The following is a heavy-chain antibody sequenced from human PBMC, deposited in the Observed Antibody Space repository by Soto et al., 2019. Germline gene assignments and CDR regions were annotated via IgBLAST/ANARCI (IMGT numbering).Heavy chain of an antibody. V-gene: IGHV4-30-4*01. CDR1: GGSISSGDYF. CDR2: IYDSGSS. D-gene: IGHD5-12*01. Sequence: LSLTCTVSGGSISSGDYFWSWIRHPPGKGLEWIGYIYDSGSSYYNPSLKSRVTMSVDTSKNQFSLKLSSVTAADTAMYYCAREKGYISGPKNFDSWGQGTLVTVSS. J-gene: IGHJ4*02. CDR3: AREKGYISGPKNFDS.